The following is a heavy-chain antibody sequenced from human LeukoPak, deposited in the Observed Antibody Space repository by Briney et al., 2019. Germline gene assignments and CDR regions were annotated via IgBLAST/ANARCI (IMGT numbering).Heavy chain of an antibody. Sequence: GGSLRHSCAASGLTFSSSWMTWVRQAPGKGLEWVANIKQDGSEKYYVDSVKGRFTISRDNAENSLYLQMNSLRAEDTAVYYCARDIGVGYYFDYWGQGTLVTASS. D-gene: IGHD6-19*01. CDR3: ARDIGVGYYFDY. V-gene: IGHV3-7*01. J-gene: IGHJ4*02. CDR1: GLTFSSSW. CDR2: IKQDGSEK.